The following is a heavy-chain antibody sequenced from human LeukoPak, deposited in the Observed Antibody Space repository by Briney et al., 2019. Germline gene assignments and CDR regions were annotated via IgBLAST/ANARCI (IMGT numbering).Heavy chain of an antibody. V-gene: IGHV1-2*02. CDR3: ARAPVYYYGSGSFDY. CDR2: INPNRGGT. CDR1: GYTFTGYY. Sequence: ASVKVSCEASGYTFTGYYMHWVRQAPGQGLEWMGWINPNRGGTNHAQKFQGRVTMTRDTSICTAYMELSRLRSDDTAVYYCARAPVYYYGSGSFDYWGQGTLVTVSS. J-gene: IGHJ4*02. D-gene: IGHD3-10*01.